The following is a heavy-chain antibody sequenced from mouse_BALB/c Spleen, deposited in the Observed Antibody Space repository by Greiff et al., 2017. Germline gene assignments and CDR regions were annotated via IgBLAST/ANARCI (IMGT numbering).Heavy chain of an antibody. Sequence: VQLKESGAELVRSGASVKLSCTASGFNIKDYYMHWVKQRPEQGLEWIGWIDPENGDTEYAPKFQGKATMTADTSSNTAYLQLSSLTSEDTAVYYCNAHYGSSSFAYWGQGTLVTVSA. J-gene: IGHJ3*01. CDR3: NAHYGSSSFAY. CDR2: IDPENGDT. D-gene: IGHD1-1*01. CDR1: GFNIKDYY. V-gene: IGHV14-4*02.